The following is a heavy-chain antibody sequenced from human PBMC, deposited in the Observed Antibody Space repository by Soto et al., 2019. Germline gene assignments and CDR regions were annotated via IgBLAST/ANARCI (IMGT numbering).Heavy chain of an antibody. CDR3: ARVIILKGNSGAYYYYYGMDV. J-gene: IGHJ6*04. CDR2: INPNSGGT. CDR1: GYTFTGYY. D-gene: IGHD3-3*01. Sequence: ASVKVSCKASGYTFTGYYMHWVRQAPGQGLEWMGWINPNSGGTNYAQKFQGWVTMTRDTSISTAYMELSRLRSDDTAVYYCARVIILKGNSGAYYYYYGMDVWGKGTRVTVSS. V-gene: IGHV1-2*04.